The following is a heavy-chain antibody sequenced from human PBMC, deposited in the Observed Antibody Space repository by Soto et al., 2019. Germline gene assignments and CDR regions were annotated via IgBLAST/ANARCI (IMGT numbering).Heavy chain of an antibody. CDR3: AREGYCSSTSCSRPFDY. Sequence: PSETLSLTCAVYGGSFSGYYWSLIRQPPGKGLECIWEINHSGSTNYNPSLKSRVTISVDTSKNQFSLKLSSVTAADTAVYYCAREGYCSSTSCSRPFDYWGQGTLVTVSS. CDR1: GGSFSGYY. CDR2: INHSGST. V-gene: IGHV4-34*01. D-gene: IGHD2-2*01. J-gene: IGHJ4*02.